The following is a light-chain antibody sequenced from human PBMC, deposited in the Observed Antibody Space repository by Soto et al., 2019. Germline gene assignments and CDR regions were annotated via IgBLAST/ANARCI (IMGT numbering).Light chain of an antibody. V-gene: IGKV1-39*01. Sequence: DIQMTQSPSSLSASVGDRVTVTCLASQKIGTSLNWYQQMSGKAPKLLISATSNLQSGVPPRFSGSGSGTEFTFTISSLQAEDFATYFCQQSYSIPLTFGGGTKVDIK. CDR3: QQSYSIPLT. CDR1: QKIGTS. J-gene: IGKJ4*01. CDR2: ATS.